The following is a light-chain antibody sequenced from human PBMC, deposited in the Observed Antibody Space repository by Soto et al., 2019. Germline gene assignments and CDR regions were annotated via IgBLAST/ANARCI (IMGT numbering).Light chain of an antibody. CDR2: GAA. CDR3: QQYNNWPLT. CDR1: QSISNN. V-gene: IGKV3-15*01. Sequence: EIVITQSPAPLSVSPGERAILSCRARQSISNNLAGYQQKPGQAPRLLIYGAATRPTGIPSRFRGSGSGTEFTLTISSLQSEDFAVYYCQQYNNWPLTFGGGTKVDIK. J-gene: IGKJ4*01.